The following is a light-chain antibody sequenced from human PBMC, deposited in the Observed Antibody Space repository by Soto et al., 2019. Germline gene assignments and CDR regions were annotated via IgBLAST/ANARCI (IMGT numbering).Light chain of an antibody. V-gene: IGKV3-20*01. Sequence: EIVLTQSPGSLSLSPRERATLSCRASQSVSSNHLAWYQQKPGQAPRLLIYGASRSATGIPDRFSGSGSGTDFTLTISRLEPEDFAMYYCQQYGSSTYSFGQGTKVEIK. J-gene: IGKJ2*01. CDR3: QQYGSSTYS. CDR2: GAS. CDR1: QSVSSNH.